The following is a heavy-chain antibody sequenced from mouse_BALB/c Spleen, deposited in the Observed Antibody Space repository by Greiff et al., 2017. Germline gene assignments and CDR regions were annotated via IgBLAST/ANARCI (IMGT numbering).Heavy chain of an antibody. CDR3: ARWGDYDWFAY. J-gene: IGHJ3*01. Sequence: VQLKESGPGLVKPSQSLSLTCTVTGYSITSDYAWNWIRQFPGNKLEWMGYISYSGSTSYNPSLKSRISITRDTSKNQFFLQLNSVTTEDTATYYCARWGDYDWFAYWGQGTLVTVSA. CDR1: GYSITSDYA. V-gene: IGHV3-2*02. CDR2: ISYSGST. D-gene: IGHD2-4*01.